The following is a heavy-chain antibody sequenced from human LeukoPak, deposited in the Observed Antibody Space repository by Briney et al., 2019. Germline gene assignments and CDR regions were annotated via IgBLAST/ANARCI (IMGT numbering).Heavy chain of an antibody. CDR3: ASLGYSYGYFDY. V-gene: IGHV4-31*03. D-gene: IGHD5-18*01. CDR2: IYYSGST. Sequence: SSETLSLTCTVSGGPISSGGYYWSWIRQHPGKGLEWIGYIYYSGSTYYNPSLKSRVTISVDTSKNQFSLKLSSVTAADTAVYYCASLGYSYGYFDYWGQGTLVTVSS. CDR1: GGPISSGGYY. J-gene: IGHJ4*02.